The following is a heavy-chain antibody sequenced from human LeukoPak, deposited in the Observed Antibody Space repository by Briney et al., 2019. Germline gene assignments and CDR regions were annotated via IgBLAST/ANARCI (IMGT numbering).Heavy chain of an antibody. D-gene: IGHD2-15*01. CDR1: GFTFSRYE. Sequence: GGSLRLSCAASGFTFSRYEMNWVRQAPGKGLEWVSYISSSGTTIYYADSVKGRFTISRDNAKNSLYLQMNSLRAEDTAVYYCASLLEAFDIWGQGTMVTVSS. J-gene: IGHJ3*02. CDR3: ASLLEAFDI. V-gene: IGHV3-48*03. CDR2: ISSSGTTI.